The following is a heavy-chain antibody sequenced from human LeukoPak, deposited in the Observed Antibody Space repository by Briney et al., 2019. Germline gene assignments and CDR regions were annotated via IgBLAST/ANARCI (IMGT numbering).Heavy chain of an antibody. CDR1: GFTVSSKY. CDR2: IYSGGGT. Sequence: PGGSLRLSCAASGFTVSSKYMSWVRQAPGRGLEWVSVIYSGGGTSYADSVKGRFTISRDTSKNTLYLQMNSLRADDTAVHYCACSGPYSNGGVMNDYWGQGTLVTVSS. J-gene: IGHJ4*02. CDR3: ACSGPYSNGGVMNDY. V-gene: IGHV3-66*01. D-gene: IGHD6-19*01.